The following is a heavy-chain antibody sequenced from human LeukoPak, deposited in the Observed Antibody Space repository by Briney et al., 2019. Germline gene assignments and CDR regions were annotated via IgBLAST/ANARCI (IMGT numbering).Heavy chain of an antibody. D-gene: IGHD2-8*01. CDR2: IYPSDSDT. V-gene: IGHV5-51*01. CDR1: GYSFTTSW. Sequence: GESLKISCKGSGYSFTTSWIGWVRQMPGKGLEWMGIIYPSDSDTRYSPSFQGQVTISADKSINTAYLQWSSLKASDTAMYYCARQYGAYLDFWGQGTLVTVSS. J-gene: IGHJ4*02. CDR3: ARQYGAYLDF.